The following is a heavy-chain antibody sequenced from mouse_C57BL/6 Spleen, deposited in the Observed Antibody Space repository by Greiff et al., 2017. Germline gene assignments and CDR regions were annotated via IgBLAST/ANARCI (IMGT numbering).Heavy chain of an antibody. Sequence: QVQLKESGAELVRPGASVKLSCKASGYTFTDYYINWVKQRPGQGLEWIARIYPGSGNTYYNEKFKGKATLTAEKSSSTAYMQLSSLTSEDSAVYFCAREDDGYYYWGQGTTLTVSS. J-gene: IGHJ2*01. D-gene: IGHD2-3*01. CDR3: AREDDGYYY. CDR1: GYTFTDYY. CDR2: IYPGSGNT. V-gene: IGHV1-76*01.